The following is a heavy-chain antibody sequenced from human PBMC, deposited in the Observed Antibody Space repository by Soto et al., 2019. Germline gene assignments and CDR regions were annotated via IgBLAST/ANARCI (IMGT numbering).Heavy chain of an antibody. J-gene: IGHJ4*02. V-gene: IGHV2-26*01. CDR2: IFSNDEK. CDR3: ARKSTQIGASYKFDY. CDR1: GFSLSNARMG. Sequence: QVTLKESGPVLVKPTETLTLTCTVSGFSLSNARMGVSWIRQPPGKALEWLAHIFSNDEKSYSTSLKSRLTLSKDIFKNQAVLTMTNMDPVDTATDLSARKSTQIGASYKFDYWGQGTLVTVSS. D-gene: IGHD2-15*01.